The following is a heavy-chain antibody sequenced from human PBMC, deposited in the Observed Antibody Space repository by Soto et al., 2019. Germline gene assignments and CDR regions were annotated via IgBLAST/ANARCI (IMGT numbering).Heavy chain of an antibody. Sequence: EVQLVESGGGLVKPGWSLRLSCAASGFTFTRYSMNWVRQAPGKGLEWVSSISSTTNYIYYGDSMKGRFTISRDNAKNSLYLEMNRLRAEDTAVYCCARESEDLTSNFDYWGQGTLVTVSS. J-gene: IGHJ4*02. CDR2: ISSTTNYI. CDR3: ARESEDLTSNFDY. CDR1: GFTFTRYS. V-gene: IGHV3-21*06.